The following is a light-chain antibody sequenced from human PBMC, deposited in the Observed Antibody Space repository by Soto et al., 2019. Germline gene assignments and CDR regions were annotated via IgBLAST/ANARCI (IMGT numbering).Light chain of an antibody. V-gene: IGLV2-14*01. CDR1: AGDVGINNY. CDR3: SSYAGSSNV. CDR2: EVS. J-gene: IGLJ1*01. Sequence: QSALPRLASVSGSLGRRITLSCTGTAGDVGINNYVSWYQQHPANAPKLMIYEVSFRPSGVSNRFSGSKSGNTASLTVSGLQAEDEADYYCSSYAGSSNVFGTGTKLTVL.